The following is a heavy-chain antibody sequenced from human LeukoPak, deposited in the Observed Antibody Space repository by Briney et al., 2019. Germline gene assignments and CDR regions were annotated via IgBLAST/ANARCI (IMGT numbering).Heavy chain of an antibody. CDR3: SRSLNY. V-gene: IGHV3-7*01. Sequence: PGGSLRLSCAASGFTFSGSWMDWVHQAPGKGLEWVANIKEDGSKTYYVDSAKGRFTISRDNVKSSLYLQLDSLRVEDTAIYYCSRSLNYWGQGTLVTVSS. CDR1: GFTFSGSW. CDR2: IKEDGSKT. J-gene: IGHJ4*02.